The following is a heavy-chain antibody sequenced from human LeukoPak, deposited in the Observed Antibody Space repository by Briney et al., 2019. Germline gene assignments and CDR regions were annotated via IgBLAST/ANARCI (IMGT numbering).Heavy chain of an antibody. CDR3: ARVRITIFGVVNPRDAFDI. Sequence: GGSLRLSCAASGFTFSSYSMNWVRQAPGKGLEWVSYISSSSSTIYYADSVKGRFTISRDNAKNSLYLQMNSLRAEDTAVYYCARVRITIFGVVNPRDAFDIWGQGTMVTVSS. CDR2: ISSSSSTI. CDR1: GFTFSSYS. V-gene: IGHV3-48*01. D-gene: IGHD3-3*01. J-gene: IGHJ3*02.